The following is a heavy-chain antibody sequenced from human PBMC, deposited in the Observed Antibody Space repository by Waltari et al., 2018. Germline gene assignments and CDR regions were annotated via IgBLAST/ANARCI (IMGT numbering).Heavy chain of an antibody. V-gene: IGHV3-30-3*01. J-gene: IGHJ4*02. CDR2: ISYDGSNK. CDR3: ARDRVVGFYYFDY. Sequence: QVQLVESGGGVVQPGRSLRLSCAASGFTFSSYAMHWVRQAPGKGLEWGAVISYDGSNKYYADSVKGRFTISRDNSKNTLYLQMNSLRAEDTAVYYCARDRVVGFYYFDYWGQGTLVTVSS. D-gene: IGHD1-26*01. CDR1: GFTFSSYA.